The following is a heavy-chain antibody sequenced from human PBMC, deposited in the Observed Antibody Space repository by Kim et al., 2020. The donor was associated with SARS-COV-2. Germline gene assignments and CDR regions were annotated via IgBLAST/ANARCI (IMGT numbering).Heavy chain of an antibody. D-gene: IGHD3-3*01. V-gene: IGHV1-2*02. CDR1: GYTFTDYY. CDR2: INPYSGDT. CDR3: ARSAHFWSGHYLDF. J-gene: IGHJ4*02. Sequence: ASVKVSCKASGYTFTDYYIHWVRQAPGQGLEWMGWINPYSGDTTYAQKFQGRVTMTRDTSISTPYVEPSSLRSDDTAVYYCARSAHFWSGHYLDFWGQGT.